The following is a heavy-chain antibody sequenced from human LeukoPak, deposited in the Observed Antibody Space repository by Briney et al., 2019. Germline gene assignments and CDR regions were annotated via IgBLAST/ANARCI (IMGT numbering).Heavy chain of an antibody. CDR3: ARGTPTTRDFDY. CDR2: ISWNSGSI. Sequence: AGGSLRLSCAASGFTFDDYAMHWVRQAPGKGLEWVSGISWNSGSIGYADSVKGRFTISRDNAKNSLLLQMNSLRAEGTAVYYCARGTPTTRDFDYWGQGTLVTVSS. CDR1: GFTFDDYA. D-gene: IGHD4-11*01. J-gene: IGHJ4*02. V-gene: IGHV3-9*01.